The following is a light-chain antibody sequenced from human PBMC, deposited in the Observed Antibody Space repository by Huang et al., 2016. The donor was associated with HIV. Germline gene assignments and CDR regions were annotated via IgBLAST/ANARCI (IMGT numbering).Light chain of an antibody. CDR2: CAS. V-gene: IGKV1-39*01. Sequence: DIQMTQSPSSLSASVGDRVTITCRANQSISSYLHWYQQKPGNAPKLLIYCASSLQSGGPSRFSGSGSWTDFTLTISTLQPEDFATYYCQQSYSALLTFGGGTKVEL. J-gene: IGKJ4*01. CDR1: QSISSY. CDR3: QQSYSALLT.